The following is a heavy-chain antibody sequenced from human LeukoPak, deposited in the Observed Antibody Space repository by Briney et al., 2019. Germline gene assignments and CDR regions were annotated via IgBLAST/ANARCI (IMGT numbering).Heavy chain of an antibody. Sequence: SVKVSCKASGGTFSSYAISWVRQAPGQGLEWMGRIIPILGIANYAQKFQGRVTITADKSTSTAYMELSSLRSGDTAVYYCARAVVVVAATRLHYYGMDVWGQGTTVTVSS. J-gene: IGHJ6*02. D-gene: IGHD2-15*01. V-gene: IGHV1-69*04. CDR2: IIPILGIA. CDR3: ARAVVVVAATRLHYYGMDV. CDR1: GGTFSSYA.